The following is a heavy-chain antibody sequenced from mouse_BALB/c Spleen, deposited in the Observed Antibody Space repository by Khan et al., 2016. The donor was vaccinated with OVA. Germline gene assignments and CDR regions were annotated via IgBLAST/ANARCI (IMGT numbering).Heavy chain of an antibody. J-gene: IGHJ3*01. Sequence: EVQLQESGPELMKPGASVNISCKASGYSFTSYYIHWVKQSHGKSLEWIGYIDPFNGGTDYNQKFKGKATLTVDKSSNTAYMHLSSLTSEDSAVYYCARGTLDYWGQGTLVTVAA. CDR1: GYSFTSYY. CDR3: ARGTLDY. CDR2: IDPFNGGT. V-gene: IGHV1S135*01. D-gene: IGHD3-3*01.